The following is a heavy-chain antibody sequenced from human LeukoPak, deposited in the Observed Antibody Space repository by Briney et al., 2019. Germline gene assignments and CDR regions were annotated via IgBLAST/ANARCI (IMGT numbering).Heavy chain of an antibody. CDR3: ARYDYDILTYYFDY. Sequence: GASVKVSCKASGYTFNTYGITWVRQAPGQGLEWMGWISGYNGKTKYAQKLQDRVTMTTDTSTTTAYMELRSLRSDDTAVYYCARYDYDILTYYFDYWGQGTLVTVSS. D-gene: IGHD3-9*01. J-gene: IGHJ4*02. V-gene: IGHV1-18*01. CDR1: GYTFNTYG. CDR2: ISGYNGKT.